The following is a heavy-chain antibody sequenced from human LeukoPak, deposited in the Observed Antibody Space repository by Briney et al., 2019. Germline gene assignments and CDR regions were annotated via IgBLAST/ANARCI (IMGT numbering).Heavy chain of an antibody. CDR1: GLTFSDSA. D-gene: IGHD3-22*01. CDR2: IRTKTNIYAT. Sequence: GGSLRLSCAASGLTFSDSAVHWVRQAPGKGLEWVGRIRTKTNIYATAFAASVKGRFTISRDDSKNTLYLQMNSLKIEDTAIYYCTTITMILVHPDCWGRGTLVTVSS. V-gene: IGHV3-73*01. J-gene: IGHJ4*02. CDR3: TTITMILVHPDC.